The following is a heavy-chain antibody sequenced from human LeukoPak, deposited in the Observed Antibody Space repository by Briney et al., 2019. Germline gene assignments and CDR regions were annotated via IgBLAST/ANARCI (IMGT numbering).Heavy chain of an antibody. Sequence: GGSLRLSCAASGFTFSSYAMHWVRQAPGKGLEWVAVISYDGSNKYYADSVKGRFTISRDNSKNTLYLQMNSLRAEDTAVYYCAKVSIVVVSYFDYWGQGTLVTVSS. D-gene: IGHD2-2*01. J-gene: IGHJ4*02. CDR2: ISYDGSNK. V-gene: IGHV3-30-3*01. CDR3: AKVSIVVVSYFDY. CDR1: GFTFSSYA.